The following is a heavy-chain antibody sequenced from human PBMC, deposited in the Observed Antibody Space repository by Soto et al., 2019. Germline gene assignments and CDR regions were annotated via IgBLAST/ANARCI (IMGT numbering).Heavy chain of an antibody. J-gene: IGHJ5*02. V-gene: IGHV4-39*01. Sequence: PSETLSLTCTVSGGSISSSSYYWGWIRQPPGKGLEWIGSIYYSGSTYYNPSLKSRVTISVDTSKNQFSLKLSSVTAADTAVYYCARWGIVVVPAATSVWFDPWGQGTLVTVSS. D-gene: IGHD2-2*01. CDR3: ARWGIVVVPAATSVWFDP. CDR2: IYYSGST. CDR1: GGSISSSSYY.